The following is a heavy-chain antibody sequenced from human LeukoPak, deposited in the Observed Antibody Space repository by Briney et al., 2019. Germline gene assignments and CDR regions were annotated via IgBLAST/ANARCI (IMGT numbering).Heavy chain of an antibody. CDR3: AKDCGTGPFACSH. CDR1: GDSVSSNIAA. CDR2: TYYRSKWHN. J-gene: IGHJ4*02. D-gene: IGHD2-15*01. V-gene: IGHV6-1*01. Sequence: SQTLSLTCAISGDSVSSNIAAWNWIRQSPSRGLEWLGRTYYRSKWHNDYAVSVRSRITIDPDTSKNQFSLQLNSVTPEDTAVYYCAKDCGTGPFACSHWGQGTLVTVSS.